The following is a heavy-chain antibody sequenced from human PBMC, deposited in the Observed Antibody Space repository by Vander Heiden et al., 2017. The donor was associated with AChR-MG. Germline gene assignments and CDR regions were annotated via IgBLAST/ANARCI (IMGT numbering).Heavy chain of an antibody. CDR2: ISGSGGST. J-gene: IGHJ2*01. CDR1: GFTFSSYA. Sequence: EVQLLESGGGLVQPGGSLRRSCAASGFTFSSYAMIWVRQAPGKGLEWVSAISGSGGSTYYADSVKGRFTISRDNSKNTLYLQMNSLRAEDTAVYYCAKDRASPIPVPESDWYFDLWGRGTLVTVSS. CDR3: AKDRASPIPVPESDWYFDL. V-gene: IGHV3-23*01.